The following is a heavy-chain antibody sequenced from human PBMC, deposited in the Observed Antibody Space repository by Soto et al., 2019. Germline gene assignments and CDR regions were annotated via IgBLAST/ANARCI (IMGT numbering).Heavy chain of an antibody. Sequence: PGESLKISWKGSGYSFTSYWIGWVRQMPGKGLEWMGIIYPGDSDTRYSPSFQGQVTISADKSISTAYLQWSSLKASDTAMYYCARSIGGAMFRLGYYFDYWGQGTLVTVSS. CDR1: GYSFTSYW. J-gene: IGHJ4*02. CDR2: IYPGDSDT. CDR3: ARSIGGAMFRLGYYFDY. V-gene: IGHV5-51*01. D-gene: IGHD3-16*01.